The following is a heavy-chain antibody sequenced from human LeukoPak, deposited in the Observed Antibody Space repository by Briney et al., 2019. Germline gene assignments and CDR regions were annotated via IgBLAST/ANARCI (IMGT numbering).Heavy chain of an antibody. CDR1: GFIFSDNY. J-gene: IGHJ4*02. Sequence: GGSLRLSCAASGFIFSDNYMSWVRQAPGKGLEWVSLIYTSGSTYYADSVKGRFTISRDNSKNTLFPQMNSLRAEDTAVYYCARTFRSGDGYKVGYFDYWGQGTLVTVSS. CDR2: IYTSGST. D-gene: IGHD5-24*01. CDR3: ARTFRSGDGYKVGYFDY. V-gene: IGHV3-53*01.